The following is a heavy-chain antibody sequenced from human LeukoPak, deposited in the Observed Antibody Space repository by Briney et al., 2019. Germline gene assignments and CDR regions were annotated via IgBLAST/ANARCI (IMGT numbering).Heavy chain of an antibody. D-gene: IGHD2-2*01. CDR2: INPNSGVT. V-gene: IGHV1-2*06. J-gene: IGHJ4*02. CDR3: GRSSRPLDCFDY. CDR1: GYTFTGYY. Sequence: ASVTVSCKASGYTFTGYYIHWLGQAPGQGLEWLGRINPNSGVTSYAQAFQDRVTLTRDPSISTAYIELSSLTSDDTAVYYCGRSSRPLDCFDYWGQGTLVTVSS.